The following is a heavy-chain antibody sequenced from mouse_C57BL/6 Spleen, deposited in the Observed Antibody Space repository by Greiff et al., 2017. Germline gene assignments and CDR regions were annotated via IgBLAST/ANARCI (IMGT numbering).Heavy chain of an antibody. CDR3: ARSNYYGSGCDAMDY. J-gene: IGHJ4*01. D-gene: IGHD1-1*01. CDR2: IIPNNGGT. CDR1: GYTFTDYY. Sequence: VQLQQSGPELVKPGASVKISCKASGYTFTDYYMNWVKQSQGKSLEWIGDIIPNNGGTSYNQKFKGKATLTVDKSSSTAYMALRSLTSEDSAVYYCARSNYYGSGCDAMDYWGQGTSVTVSS. V-gene: IGHV1-26*01.